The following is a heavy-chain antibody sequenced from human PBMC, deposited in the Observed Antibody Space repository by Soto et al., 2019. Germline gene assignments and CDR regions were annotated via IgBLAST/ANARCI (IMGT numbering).Heavy chain of an antibody. CDR1: GGSISSGDYY. J-gene: IGHJ6*02. V-gene: IGHV4-30-4*01. Sequence: SETLSLTCTVSGGSISSGDYYWSWIRQPPGKGLEWIGYIYYSGSTYYNPSLKSRVTISVDTSKNQFSLKLSSVTAADTAVYYCARGDSSGYYKRSMDVWGQGTTVTVSS. D-gene: IGHD3-22*01. CDR3: ARGDSSGYYKRSMDV. CDR2: IYYSGST.